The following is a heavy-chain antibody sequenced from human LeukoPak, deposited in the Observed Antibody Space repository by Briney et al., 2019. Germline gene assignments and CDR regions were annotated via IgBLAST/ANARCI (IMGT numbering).Heavy chain of an antibody. D-gene: IGHD1-1*01. J-gene: IGHJ6*03. CDR2: IYYSGST. V-gene: IGHV4-59*11. CDR3: ARGNGPYYMDV. Sequence: SETLSLTCTVSGGSISSHYWSWIRQPPGKGLEWIGYIYYSGSTNYNPSLKSRVTISVDTSKNQSSLKLSSVTAADTAVYYCARGNGPYYMDVWGKGTTVTVSS. CDR1: GGSISSHY.